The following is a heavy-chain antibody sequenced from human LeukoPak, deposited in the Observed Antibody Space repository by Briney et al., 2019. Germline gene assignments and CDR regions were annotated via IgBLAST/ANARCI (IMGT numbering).Heavy chain of an antibody. CDR1: GFTFSSYW. J-gene: IGHJ4*02. Sequence: GGSLRLSCAASGFTFSSYWMTWVRQAPGKGLEWVANIKEDGTEKNYVDSVKGRFTIPRDNAKNSLYLQMNSLRVEDTAVYFCAKRGVVIRVILVGFHKEAYYFDSWGQGALVTVSS. D-gene: IGHD3-22*01. V-gene: IGHV3-7*03. CDR2: IKEDGTEK. CDR3: AKRGVVIRVILVGFHKEAYYFDS.